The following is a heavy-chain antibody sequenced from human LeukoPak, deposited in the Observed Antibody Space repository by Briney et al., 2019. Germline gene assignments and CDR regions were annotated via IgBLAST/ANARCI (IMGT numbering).Heavy chain of an antibody. V-gene: IGHV4-39*02. D-gene: IGHD3-16*01. CDR1: GGSIGSSSYY. CDR2: IYFTGTT. Sequence: SETLSLTCTVSGGSIGSSSYYWGWIRRPPGKGLEWIGSIYFTGTTYYNPSLKSRVTISVDTSKNHFSLKLSSVTAADTAMYYCARGHGGPSNWFDPWGQGTLVTVSS. J-gene: IGHJ5*02. CDR3: ARGHGGPSNWFDP.